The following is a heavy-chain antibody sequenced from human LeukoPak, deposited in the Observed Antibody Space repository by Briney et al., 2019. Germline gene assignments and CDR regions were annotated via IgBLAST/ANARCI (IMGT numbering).Heavy chain of an antibody. Sequence: PSETLSLTCTVSGGSISSGHYYWTWIRQRPGRGLEWIGYIFYSGSTYYNPSLKSRITISVDTSKNQFSLKLSSVTAADTAVYYCARVLGNSAFDIWGQGTMVTVSS. D-gene: IGHD3-16*01. CDR3: ARVLGNSAFDI. CDR2: IFYSGST. J-gene: IGHJ3*02. V-gene: IGHV4-30-4*08. CDR1: GGSISSGHYY.